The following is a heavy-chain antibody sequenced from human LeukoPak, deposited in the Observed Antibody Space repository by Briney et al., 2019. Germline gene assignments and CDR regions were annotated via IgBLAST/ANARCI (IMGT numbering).Heavy chain of an antibody. V-gene: IGHV3-74*01. Sequence: GGSLRLSCAASGFTFSSYWMHWVRQAPGKGLVWVSRINSDGSSTSYADSVKGRFTISRDNAKNTLYLQMNSLRAEDTAVYYCARVTDYGPLYYYYGMDVWGKGTTVTVSS. CDR2: INSDGSST. CDR3: ARVTDYGPLYYYYGMDV. J-gene: IGHJ6*04. CDR1: GFTFSSYW. D-gene: IGHD4-17*01.